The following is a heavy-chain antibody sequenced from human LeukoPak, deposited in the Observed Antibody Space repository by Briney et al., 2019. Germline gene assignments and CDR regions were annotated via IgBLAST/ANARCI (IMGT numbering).Heavy chain of an antibody. D-gene: IGHD3-3*01. Sequence: ASVKVSCKASGYTFTGYYMHWVRQAPGQGLEWMGWINPNSGGTNYAQKFQGRVTMTRDTSISTACMELSRLRSDDTAVYYCARAKTYYDFWSGSYWGQGTLVTVSS. J-gene: IGHJ4*02. CDR2: INPNSGGT. CDR1: GYTFTGYY. V-gene: IGHV1-2*02. CDR3: ARAKTYYDFWSGSY.